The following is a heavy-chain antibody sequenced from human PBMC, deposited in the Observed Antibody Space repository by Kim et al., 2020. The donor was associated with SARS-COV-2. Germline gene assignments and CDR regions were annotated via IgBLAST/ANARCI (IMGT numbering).Heavy chain of an antibody. D-gene: IGHD6-13*01. J-gene: IGHJ4*02. Sequence: DSVKGRLTTSRDNSKNTLYLQMNSLRAEDTAVYYCACEPISIAAAGTTDYWGQGTLVTVSS. V-gene: IGHV3-30*01. CDR3: ACEPISIAAAGTTDY.